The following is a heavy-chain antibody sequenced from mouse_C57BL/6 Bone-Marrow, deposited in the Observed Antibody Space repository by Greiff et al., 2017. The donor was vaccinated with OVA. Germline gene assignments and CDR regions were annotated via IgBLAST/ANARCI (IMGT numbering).Heavy chain of an antibody. Sequence: VQLQQSGPELVKPGASVKIPCKASGYTFTDYNMDWVKQSHGKSLEWIGDINPNNGGTIYNQKFKGKATLTVDKSSSTAYMELRSLTSEDTAVYYCARFSNYASYYAMDYWGQGTSVTVSS. CDR3: ARFSNYASYYAMDY. J-gene: IGHJ4*01. CDR1: GYTFTDYN. D-gene: IGHD2-5*01. V-gene: IGHV1-18*01. CDR2: INPNNGGT.